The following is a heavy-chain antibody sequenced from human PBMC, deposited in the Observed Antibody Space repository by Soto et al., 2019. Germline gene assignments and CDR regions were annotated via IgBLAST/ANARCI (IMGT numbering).Heavy chain of an antibody. D-gene: IGHD2-2*01. J-gene: IGHJ3*02. CDR2: ISYDGSNK. CDR3: AKEGSKNDAFDI. CDR1: GFTFSSYG. Sequence: GGSLRLSCAASGFTFSSYGMHWVRQAPGKGLEWVAVISYDGSNKYYADSVKGRFTISRDNSKNTLYLQMNSLRAEDTAVYYCAKEGSKNDAFDIWGQGTMVTVSS. V-gene: IGHV3-30*18.